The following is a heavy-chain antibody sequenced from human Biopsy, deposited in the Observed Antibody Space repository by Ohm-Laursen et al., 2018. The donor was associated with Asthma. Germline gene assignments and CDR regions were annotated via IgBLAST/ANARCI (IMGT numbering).Heavy chain of an antibody. Sequence: SLRLSCAASGFSFNSYGMHWVRQAPGKGLEWAAVMSFDGRQTYYADSVKGRFTISRDSSKNTLYLQMNSLRAEDTAVYYCAKERYYDFWSGYPIWGQGTMVTVSS. CDR2: MSFDGRQT. CDR3: AKERYYDFWSGYPI. CDR1: GFSFNSYG. V-gene: IGHV3-30*18. J-gene: IGHJ3*02. D-gene: IGHD3-3*01.